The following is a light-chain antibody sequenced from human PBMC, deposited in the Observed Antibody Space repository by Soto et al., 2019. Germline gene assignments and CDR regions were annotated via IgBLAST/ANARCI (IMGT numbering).Light chain of an antibody. CDR2: GAS. CDR3: QHYGSSPWT. Sequence: IGLTPSPGTLSFSPRYRATLYCSSSQSVSSSNLAWYQQKRGQSPRLLIYGASSRATGIPDRFSGSGSGPDFTLTISRLEPEDFAVYFCQHYGSSPWTFGQGTKVDIK. V-gene: IGKV3-20*01. J-gene: IGKJ1*01. CDR1: QSVSSSN.